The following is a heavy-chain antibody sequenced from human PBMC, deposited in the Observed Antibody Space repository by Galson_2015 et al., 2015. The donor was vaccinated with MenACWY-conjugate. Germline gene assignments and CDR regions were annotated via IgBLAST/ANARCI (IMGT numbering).Heavy chain of an antibody. CDR3: ARGGVVVAATPDY. Sequence: SLRLSCAASGFTFSDYYMTWIRQAPGKGLEWVSYISSSSSYTNHADSVRGRFTISRDNAKKSVYLQMNSLRGEDTAVYYCARGGVVVAATPDYWGQGTPVTVSS. D-gene: IGHD2-15*01. CDR2: ISSSSSYT. J-gene: IGHJ4*02. V-gene: IGHV3-11*05. CDR1: GFTFSDYY.